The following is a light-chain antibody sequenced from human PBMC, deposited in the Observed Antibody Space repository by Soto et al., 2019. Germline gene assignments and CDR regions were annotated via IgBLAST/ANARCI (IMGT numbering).Light chain of an antibody. Sequence: EIVLTQSPGTLSLSLGERATLSCRASQSITNNYLAWYQQKPGQAPRLLIYLASNRAAGIPDRFSGSGSGADFSLTSNRLGPEDFAVYHCQHYGRSPWTFGQGTKVDIK. CDR1: QSITNNY. J-gene: IGKJ1*01. CDR3: QHYGRSPWT. V-gene: IGKV3-20*01. CDR2: LAS.